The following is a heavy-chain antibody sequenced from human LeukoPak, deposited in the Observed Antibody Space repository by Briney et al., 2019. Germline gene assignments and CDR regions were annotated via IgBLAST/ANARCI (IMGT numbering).Heavy chain of an antibody. V-gene: IGHV4-39*01. J-gene: IGHJ4*02. CDR3: AGRFDY. Sequence: SETLSLTCSVSGGSIRGNSYYWGWIRQPPGKGLEWIGSVSYSGSNYNPSLKSRVTISLDTSKNQFSLKLSSVTAADTAAYYCAGRFDYWGQGTLVTVSS. CDR2: VSYSGS. CDR1: GGSIRGNSYY.